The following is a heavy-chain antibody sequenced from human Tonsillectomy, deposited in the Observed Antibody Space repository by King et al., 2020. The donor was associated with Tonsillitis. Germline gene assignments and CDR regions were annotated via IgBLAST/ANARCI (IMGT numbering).Heavy chain of an antibody. CDR1: GFNFSSYG. D-gene: IGHD4/OR15-4a*01. J-gene: IGHJ6*03. CDR2: ISYDGSTT. Sequence: VQLVESGGGVVQPGRSLRLSCAASGFNFSSYGMHWVRQAPGKGLEWVAVISYDGSTTYYADSVKGRFTISRDNSRNTLCLQMNSLRAEDTAVYYCAKDGHNRCYYYSYYYMDVGGKGTAVTVS. CDR3: AKDGHNRCYYYSYYYMDV. V-gene: IGHV3-30*18.